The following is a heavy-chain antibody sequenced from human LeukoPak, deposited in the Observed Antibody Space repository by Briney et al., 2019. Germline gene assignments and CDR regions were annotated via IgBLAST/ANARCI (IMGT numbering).Heavy chain of an antibody. CDR3: AREGCSGTSCLDY. CDR2: ISYDGSNK. J-gene: IGHJ4*02. CDR1: GFTFSSYA. D-gene: IGHD2-2*01. Sequence: GGSLRLSCAASGFTFSSYAMHWVRQAPGKGLEWVAVISYDGSNKYYADSVKGRFTISRDNSKNTLYLQMNSLRAEDTAVYYCAREGCSGTSCLDYWGQGTLVTVSS. V-gene: IGHV3-30-3*01.